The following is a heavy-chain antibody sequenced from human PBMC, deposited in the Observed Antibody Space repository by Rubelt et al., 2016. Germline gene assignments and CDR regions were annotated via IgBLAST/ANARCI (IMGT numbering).Heavy chain of an antibody. D-gene: IGHD6-19*01. J-gene: IGHJ4*02. CDR1: GGSFSGYY. Sequence: QVQLQQWGAGLLKPSETLSLTCAVYGGSFSGYYWSWIRQPPGKGLEWIGEINHSGSTNYNPPLKSRVTISVDTSKNQFSLKLSAVTAADTAVYYCARYSSGWNFDYWGQGTLVTVSS. CDR3: ARYSSGWNFDY. CDR2: INHSGST. V-gene: IGHV4-34*01.